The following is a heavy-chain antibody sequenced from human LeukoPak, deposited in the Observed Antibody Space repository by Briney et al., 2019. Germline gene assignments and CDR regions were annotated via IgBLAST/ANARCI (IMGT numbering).Heavy chain of an antibody. CDR2: ISSSGSTI. J-gene: IGHJ6*04. CDR1: GFTFSSYE. V-gene: IGHV3-48*03. Sequence: GGSLRLSCAASGFTFSSYEMNWVRQAPGKVREWVSYISSSGSTIYYADSVKGRFTISRDNAKNSLYLQMNSLRAEDTAVYYCAELGITMIGGVWGKGTTVTISS. D-gene: IGHD3-10*02. CDR3: AELGITMIGGV.